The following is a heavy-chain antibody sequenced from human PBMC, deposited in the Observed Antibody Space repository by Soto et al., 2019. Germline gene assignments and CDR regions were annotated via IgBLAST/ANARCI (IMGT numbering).Heavy chain of an antibody. Sequence: GGSLRLSCAASGFSFSDHYMSWIRQAPGKGLEWVSYISSSSSYTNHADSVKGRFTISRDNAKNSLYLQMNSLRAEDTAVYYCASSYYDFWSGYPTGMDVWGQGTTVTVSS. J-gene: IGHJ6*02. CDR1: GFSFSDHY. CDR2: ISSSSSYT. V-gene: IGHV3-11*06. D-gene: IGHD3-3*01. CDR3: ASSYYDFWSGYPTGMDV.